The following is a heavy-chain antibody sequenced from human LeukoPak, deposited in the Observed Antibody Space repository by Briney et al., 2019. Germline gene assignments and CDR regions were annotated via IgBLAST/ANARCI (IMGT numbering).Heavy chain of an antibody. Sequence: ASVKVSCKASGYTFTSYYMHWVRQAPGQGLEWMGIINPSGGSTSYAQKFQGRVTMTRDTSTSTVYMELSSLRSGDTAVYYCARDPALGGSPGTNWFDPWGQGTLVTVSS. J-gene: IGHJ5*02. D-gene: IGHD1-26*01. V-gene: IGHV1-46*01. CDR3: ARDPALGGSPGTNWFDP. CDR1: GYTFTSYY. CDR2: INPSGGST.